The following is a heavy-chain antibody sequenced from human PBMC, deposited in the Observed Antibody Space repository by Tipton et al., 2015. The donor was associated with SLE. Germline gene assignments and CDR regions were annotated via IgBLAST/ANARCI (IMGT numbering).Heavy chain of an antibody. Sequence: TLSLTCTVSGGSISSHYCSWIRQPPGKGLEWIGSIYYSGSTYYNPSLKSRVTISVDTSKNQFSLKLSSVTAADTAVYYCARDNITGTTRGAFDIWGQGTTVTVSS. CDR1: GGSISSHY. CDR2: IYYSGST. J-gene: IGHJ3*02. CDR3: ARDNITGTTRGAFDI. D-gene: IGHD1-7*01. V-gene: IGHV4-59*11.